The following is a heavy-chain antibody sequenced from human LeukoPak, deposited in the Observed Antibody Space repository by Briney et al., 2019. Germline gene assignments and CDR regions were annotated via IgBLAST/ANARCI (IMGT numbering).Heavy chain of an antibody. CDR2: INPNSGGT. J-gene: IGHJ4*02. CDR3: SRGRADGYSGYDFGDY. V-gene: IGHV1-2*02. CDR1: GYTFTGYY. D-gene: IGHD5-12*01. Sequence: ASVKVSCKASGYTFTGYYGHWVRQPPGQGLEWMGWINPNSGGTDYAQKFQGRVTMARDTSISTAYMELSTLTSDDTAVYYCSRGRADGYSGYDFGDYWGQGTLVTVSS.